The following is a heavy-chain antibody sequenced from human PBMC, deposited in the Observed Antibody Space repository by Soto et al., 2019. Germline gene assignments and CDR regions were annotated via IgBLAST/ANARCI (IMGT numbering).Heavy chain of an antibody. D-gene: IGHD2-15*01. CDR1: GFTFNTHW. V-gene: IGHV3-7*01. Sequence: EVQLVESGGGLVQPGESLRLSCTASGFTFNTHWMTWVRQAPGKGLEWVANINPDGSERYYVDSVKGRFAISRDNAKSSLFLQMSSLRPAYTAVYYCATNPLERHCSGANCATWFGPWGQGTLVTVSS. CDR2: INPDGSER. CDR3: ATNPLERHCSGANCATWFGP. J-gene: IGHJ5*02.